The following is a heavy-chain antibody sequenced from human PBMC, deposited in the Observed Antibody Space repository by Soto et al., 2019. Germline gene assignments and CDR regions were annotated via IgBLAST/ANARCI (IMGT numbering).Heavy chain of an antibody. Sequence: GGSLRLSCAASGFTFSSYWMHWVRQAPGKGLVWVSRINSVGSSTSYADSVKGRFTISRDNAKNTLYLQMNSLRAEDTAVYYCARDRGSSGWQNWFDPWGQGTLVTVSS. CDR3: ARDRGSSGWQNWFDP. V-gene: IGHV3-74*01. J-gene: IGHJ5*02. D-gene: IGHD6-19*01. CDR1: GFTFSSYW. CDR2: INSVGSST.